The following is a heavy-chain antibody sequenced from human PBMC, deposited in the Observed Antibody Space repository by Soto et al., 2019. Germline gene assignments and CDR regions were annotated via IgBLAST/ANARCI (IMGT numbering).Heavy chain of an antibody. J-gene: IGHJ4*02. Sequence: QVQLQESGPGLVKPSETLSLTCTVSGGSISSYYWSWIRQPPGKGLEWIGYIYYSGSTNYNPSLKSRVTISVDRSKNQFSLKLRSVTAADTAVYYCARAWGANVYDYWGQGPLFTVSS. D-gene: IGHD3-16*01. V-gene: IGHV4-59*08. CDR1: GGSISSYY. CDR2: IYYSGST. CDR3: ARAWGANVYDY.